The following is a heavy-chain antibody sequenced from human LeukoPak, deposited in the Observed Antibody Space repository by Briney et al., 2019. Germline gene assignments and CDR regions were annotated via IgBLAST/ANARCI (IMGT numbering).Heavy chain of an antibody. CDR1: GGSISSSNW. D-gene: IGHD5-12*01. J-gene: IGHJ5*02. Sequence: SETLSLTCTVSGGSISSSNWWGWVRQPPGKGLECIGEIYHFGTTNYNPSLKSRVTISVDTSKNQFSLKLSSVTAADTAEYYCARDLGPRLRFFNWFDPWGQGTLVTVSS. CDR2: IYHFGTT. CDR3: ARDLGPRLRFFNWFDP. V-gene: IGHV4-4*02.